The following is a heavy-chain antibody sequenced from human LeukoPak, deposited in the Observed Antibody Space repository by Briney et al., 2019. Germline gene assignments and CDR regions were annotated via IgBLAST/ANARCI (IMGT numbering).Heavy chain of an antibody. V-gene: IGHV3-30*04. J-gene: IGHJ4*02. CDR1: GFTFSSYA. Sequence: PGGSLRLSCAASGFTFSSYAMHWVRQAPGKGLEWVAVISYDGSNKYYADSVKGRFTTSRDNSKNTLYLQMNSLRAEDTAVYYCAREGYYDSSGYYPTGVDYWGQGTLVTVSS. CDR2: ISYDGSNK. D-gene: IGHD3-22*01. CDR3: AREGYYDSSGYYPTGVDY.